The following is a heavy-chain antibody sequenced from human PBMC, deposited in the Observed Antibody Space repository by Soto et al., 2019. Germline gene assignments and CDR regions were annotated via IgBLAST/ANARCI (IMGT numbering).Heavy chain of an antibody. CDR2: INAGNGNT. CDR1: GYTFTGYA. CDR3: ARAVAVPADFDY. D-gene: IGHD6-19*01. J-gene: IGHJ4*02. V-gene: IGHV1-3*05. Sequence: QVQLMQSGTVEKKPGASVKVSCKSSGYTFTGYAMHLVRQAPGQRLEWMGWINAGNGNTKYSQKFQGRVTITRDTSASTAYMELSSLRSEDTAVYYCARAVAVPADFDYWGQGTLVTVSS.